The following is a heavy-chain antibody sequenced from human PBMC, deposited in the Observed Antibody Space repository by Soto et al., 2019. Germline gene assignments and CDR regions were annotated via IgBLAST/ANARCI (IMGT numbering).Heavy chain of an antibody. V-gene: IGHV4-4*02. CDR1: GGSISSSNW. CDR3: ARSYGAAAGTYYYYGMDV. J-gene: IGHJ6*02. D-gene: IGHD6-13*01. CDR2: IYHSGST. Sequence: SDTLSLTCAFSGGSISSSNWWSSVRQPPGKGLEWIGEIYHSGSTNYNPSLKSRVTISVDKSKNQFSLKLSSVTAADTAVYYCARSYGAAAGTYYYYGMDVWGQGTTVT.